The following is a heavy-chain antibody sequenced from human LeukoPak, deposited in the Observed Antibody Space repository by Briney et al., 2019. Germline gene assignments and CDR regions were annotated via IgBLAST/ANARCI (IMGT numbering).Heavy chain of an antibody. CDR3: AKDGEGAYGYYFDY. Sequence: GGSLRLSCAASAFTFNTYTMYWVRQAPGKGLEWVSGISNSGGSTYYADSVKGRFTISRDNSKNTLYLQMNSLRAEDTAVYYCAKDGEGAYGYYFDYWGQGTLVTVSS. V-gene: IGHV3-23*01. CDR2: ISNSGGST. J-gene: IGHJ4*02. D-gene: IGHD4-17*01. CDR1: AFTFNTYT.